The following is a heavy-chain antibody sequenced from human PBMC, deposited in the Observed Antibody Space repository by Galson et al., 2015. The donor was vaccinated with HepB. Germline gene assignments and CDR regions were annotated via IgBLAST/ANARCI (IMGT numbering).Heavy chain of an antibody. CDR3: ARDPPRITMVRGVIRDY. CDR2: IIPILGIA. J-gene: IGHJ4*02. V-gene: IGHV1-69*04. CDR1: GGTFSSYT. D-gene: IGHD3-10*01. Sequence: QSGAEVKKPGESLKISCKASGGTFSSYTISWVRQAPGQGLEWMGRIIPILGIANYAQKFQGRVTITADKSTSTAYMELSSLRSEDTAVYYCARDPPRITMVRGVIRDYWGQGTLVTVSS.